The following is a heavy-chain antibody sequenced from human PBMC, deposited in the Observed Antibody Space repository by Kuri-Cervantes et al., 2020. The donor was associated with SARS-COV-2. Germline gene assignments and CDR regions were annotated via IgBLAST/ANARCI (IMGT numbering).Heavy chain of an antibody. J-gene: IGHJ4*02. Sequence: GESLKISCAASGFIFSSYWMSWVRQVPGKGLEWVANIKQRGNEKYYVDSVKGRFTISRDNAQNSLYLEMNSLRGEDTAVYYSARESRYVYGEFDFWGQGTLVTVSS. CDR3: ARESRYVYGEFDF. V-gene: IGHV3-7*03. D-gene: IGHD5-18*01. CDR2: IKQRGNEK. CDR1: GFIFSSYW.